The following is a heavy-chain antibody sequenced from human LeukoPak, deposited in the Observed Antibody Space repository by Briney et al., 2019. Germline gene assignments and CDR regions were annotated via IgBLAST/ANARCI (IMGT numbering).Heavy chain of an antibody. V-gene: IGHV4-34*01. Sequence: NSSETLSLTCAVYGGSFSGYYWSWIRQPPGKGLEWIGEINHSGSTNYNPSLKSRVTISVDTSKNQFSLKLSSVTAADTAVYYCARRPSSGWYTYNWFDPWGQGTLVTVSS. CDR1: GGSFSGYY. CDR2: INHSGST. CDR3: ARRPSSGWYTYNWFDP. D-gene: IGHD6-19*01. J-gene: IGHJ5*02.